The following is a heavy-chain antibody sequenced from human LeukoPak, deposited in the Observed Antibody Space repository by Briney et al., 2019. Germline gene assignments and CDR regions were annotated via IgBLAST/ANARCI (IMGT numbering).Heavy chain of an antibody. D-gene: IGHD5-24*01. V-gene: IGHV4-39*07. CDR3: ARGDGRLAFDY. CDR1: GGSISSSSYY. CDR2: IYYSGST. J-gene: IGHJ4*02. Sequence: SETLSLTCTVSGGSISSSSYYWGWIRQPPGKGLEWIGSIYYSGSTYYNPSLKSRVTISVDTSKNQFSLKLSSVTAADTAVYYCARGDGRLAFDYWGQGTLVTVSS.